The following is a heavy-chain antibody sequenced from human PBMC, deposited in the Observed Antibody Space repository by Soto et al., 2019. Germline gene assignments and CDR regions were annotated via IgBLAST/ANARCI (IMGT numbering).Heavy chain of an antibody. J-gene: IGHJ6*02. D-gene: IGHD2-2*01. CDR2: IKSKTDGGTT. CDR3: TTTDVVVPAGPYYYYGMDV. V-gene: IGHV3-15*01. CDR1: GFTFSNAW. Sequence: PVGSLRLSCAASGFTFSNAWMSWVRQAPGKGLEWVGRIKSKTDGGTTDYAAPVKGRFTISRDDSKNTLYLQMNSLKTEDTAVYYCTTTDVVVPAGPYYYYGMDVWGQGTTVTVSS.